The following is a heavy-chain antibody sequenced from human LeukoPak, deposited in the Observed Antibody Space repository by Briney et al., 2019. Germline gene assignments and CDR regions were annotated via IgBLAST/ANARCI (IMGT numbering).Heavy chain of an antibody. J-gene: IGHJ4*02. V-gene: IGHV1-18*01. Sequence: ASVKVSCKASGYTFTSYGISWVRQAPGQGLEWMGWISAYNGNTNYAQKLQGRVTMTTDTSTSTAYMELRSLRSDDTAVYYCAREGYYYDSSGYYGTDYWGQGTLVTVSS. CDR2: ISAYNGNT. CDR1: GYTFTSYG. D-gene: IGHD3-22*01. CDR3: AREGYYYDSSGYYGTDY.